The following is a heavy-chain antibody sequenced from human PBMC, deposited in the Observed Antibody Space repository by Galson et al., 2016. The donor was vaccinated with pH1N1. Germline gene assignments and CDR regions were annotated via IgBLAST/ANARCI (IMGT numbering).Heavy chain of an antibody. J-gene: IGHJ4*02. CDR2: IYPGDSDT. CDR3: ARRSAVAGGDY. D-gene: IGHD6-19*01. Sequence: QSGAEVKKPGESLKISCQGSGYSFSSHWICWVRQMPGKGLEWMGIIYPGDSDTKYSPSSQDHVTFPAAKSINTAYLLWSSLKASDTAMYFCARRSAVAGGDYWGQGTLVTVSS. V-gene: IGHV5-51*01. CDR1: GYSFSSHW.